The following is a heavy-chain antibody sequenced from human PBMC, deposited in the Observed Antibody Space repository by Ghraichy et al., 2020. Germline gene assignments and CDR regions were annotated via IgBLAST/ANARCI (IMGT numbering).Heavy chain of an antibody. J-gene: IGHJ4*02. D-gene: IGHD2-15*01. Sequence: GESLNISCAASGFTFSSYAMSWVRQAPGKGLEWVSAISGSGGSTYYADSVKGRFTISRDNSKNTLYLQMNSLRAEDTAVYYCAKRGTSGVPYWGQGTLVTVSS. CDR3: AKRGTSGVPY. CDR2: ISGSGGST. CDR1: GFTFSSYA. V-gene: IGHV3-23*01.